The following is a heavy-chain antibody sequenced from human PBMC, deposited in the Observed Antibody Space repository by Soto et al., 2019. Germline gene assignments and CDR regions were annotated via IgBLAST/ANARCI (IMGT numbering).Heavy chain of an antibody. D-gene: IGHD3-10*01. V-gene: IGHV4-61*01. CDR2: IYYSGST. CDR1: GGSVSSGSYY. CDR3: ARDYYGSGSYSNYYRMDV. J-gene: IGHJ6*01. Sequence: SETLSLTCTVSGGSVSSGSYYWSWIRQPPGKGLEWIGYIYYSGSTNYNPSLKSRVTISVDTSKNQFSLKLSSVTAADTAVYYCARDYYGSGSYSNYYRMDVWGQGTTVT.